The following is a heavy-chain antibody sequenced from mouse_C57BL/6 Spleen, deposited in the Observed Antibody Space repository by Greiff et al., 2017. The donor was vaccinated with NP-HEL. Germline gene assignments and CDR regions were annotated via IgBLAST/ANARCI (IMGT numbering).Heavy chain of an antibody. Sequence: VQLQQSGAELVRPGASVKLSCKASGYTFTDYYINWVKQRPGQGLEWIARIYPGSGNTYYNEKFKGKATLTAEKSSSTAYMQLSSLTSEDSAVYCCARSDTTVVLDYWGQGTTLTVSS. J-gene: IGHJ2*01. CDR2: IYPGSGNT. CDR1: GYTFTDYY. V-gene: IGHV1-76*01. D-gene: IGHD1-1*01. CDR3: ARSDTTVVLDY.